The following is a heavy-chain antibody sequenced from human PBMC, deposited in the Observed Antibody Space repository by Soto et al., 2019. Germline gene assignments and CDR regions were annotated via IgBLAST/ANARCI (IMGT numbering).Heavy chain of an antibody. CDR1: GGSFSGYY. D-gene: IGHD2-8*02. Sequence: SETLSLTCAVYGGSFSGYYWSWIRQPPGKGLEWIGEINHSGSTNYNPSLKSRVTISVDTSKNQFSLKLSSVTAADTAVYYCAKEKAGEGFLRVVLVMDVWGKGTTVPVS. CDR3: AKEKAGEGFLRVVLVMDV. CDR2: INHSGST. J-gene: IGHJ6*04. V-gene: IGHV4-34*01.